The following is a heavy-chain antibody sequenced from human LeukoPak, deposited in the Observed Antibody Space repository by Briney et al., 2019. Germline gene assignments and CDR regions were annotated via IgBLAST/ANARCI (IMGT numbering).Heavy chain of an antibody. CDR3: ARGDGSGSYYTPLDS. Sequence: GSLRLSCAASGFTVSSNYMTWIRQPPGKGLDWIGEINHSGSTNYNPSLDSRVTISADRSKNQFSLKLSSVTVADTALYYCARGDGSGSYYTPLDSWGQGTLVTVSS. D-gene: IGHD3-10*01. CDR2: INHSGST. CDR1: GFTVSSNY. J-gene: IGHJ4*02. V-gene: IGHV4-34*01.